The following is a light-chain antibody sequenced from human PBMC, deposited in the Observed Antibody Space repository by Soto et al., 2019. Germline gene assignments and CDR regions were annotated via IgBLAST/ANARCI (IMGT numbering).Light chain of an antibody. Sequence: EIVLTQSPGTLSLSPGERATLSCRASQSVSDMYLAWYQQKPGQAPRLLIYASNRATGIPDRFSGSGSGTDFTRTISRLEPEDFAVYYWQHYGTSALFGPGTKVEIK. CDR1: QSVSDMY. CDR2: AS. J-gene: IGKJ3*01. CDR3: QHYGTSAL. V-gene: IGKV3-20*01.